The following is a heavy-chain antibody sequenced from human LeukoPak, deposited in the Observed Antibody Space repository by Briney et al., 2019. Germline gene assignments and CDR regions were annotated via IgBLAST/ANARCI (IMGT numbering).Heavy chain of an antibody. J-gene: IGHJ4*02. CDR1: RGSMSSYY. CDR2: IDYSGST. D-gene: IGHD3-22*01. V-gene: IGHV4-59*08. Sequence: SETLSLTCTVTRGSMSSYYWSWIRQPPGKGLEWIGYIDYSGSTNYNPSLKSRVTISGDTSKNQFSLRLSSVTAADTAVYYCARASYSYDINGWVPFDYWGQGTLVTVSS. CDR3: ARASYSYDINGWVPFDY.